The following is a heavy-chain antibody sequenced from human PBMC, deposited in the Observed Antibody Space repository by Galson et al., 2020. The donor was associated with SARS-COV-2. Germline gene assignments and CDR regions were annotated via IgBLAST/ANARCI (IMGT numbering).Heavy chain of an antibody. CDR2: IYYSGST. V-gene: IGHV4-39*07. D-gene: IGHD3-10*01. CDR1: GGSISSSSYY. J-gene: IGHJ6*02. CDR3: AREDNGESAVYYYYYGMDV. Sequence: SQTLSLTCTVSGGSISSSSYYWGWIRQPPGKGLEWIGSIYYSGSTYYNPSLKSRVTISVDTSKNQFSLKLRSVTAADTAVYYCAREDNGESAVYYYYYGMDVWGQGTTVTVSS.